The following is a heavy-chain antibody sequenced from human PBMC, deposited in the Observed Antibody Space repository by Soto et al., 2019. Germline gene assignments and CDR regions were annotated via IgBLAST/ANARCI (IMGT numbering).Heavy chain of an antibody. D-gene: IGHD3-10*01. CDR3: AKDLTMGHDY. J-gene: IGHJ4*02. V-gene: IGHV3-30*18. CDR2: ISYDGSNK. Sequence: PGGSLRLSCAASGFTFSSYGMHWVRQAPGKGLEWVAVISYDGSNKYYADSVKGRFTISRDNSKNTLYLQMNSLRAEDTAVYYCAKDLTMGHDYWGQGTLVTVS. CDR1: GFTFSSYG.